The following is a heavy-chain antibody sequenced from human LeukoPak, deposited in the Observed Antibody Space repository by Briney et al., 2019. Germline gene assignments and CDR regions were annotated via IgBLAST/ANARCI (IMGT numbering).Heavy chain of an antibody. CDR2: VNQDGTQK. D-gene: IGHD6-19*01. CDR3: VRDVSSGWAFDY. J-gene: IGHJ4*01. V-gene: IGHV3-7*01. CDR1: GFTFNKYW. Sequence: GGSLTLSCSASGFTFNKYWRSWIRQLPGQGLEWVANVNQDGTQKYYVDSVKGRFTNSRDNARNLLYLQMNSLRAEDTAVYYCVRDVSSGWAFDYWGHGTLVTVSS.